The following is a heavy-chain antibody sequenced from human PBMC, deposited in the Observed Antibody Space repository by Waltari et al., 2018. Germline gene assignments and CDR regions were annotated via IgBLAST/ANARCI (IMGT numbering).Heavy chain of an antibody. CDR2: IYHSGST. V-gene: IGHV4-38-2*01. CDR3: ARHKYYVFDY. Sequence: QVQLQESGPGLVKPSETLSLTCAVSGYPISTGYYWGWIRQPPGKGLEWIGSIYHSGSTYYNPSLKSRVTISVDTSKNQFSLKLSSVTAADTAVYYCARHKYYVFDYWGQGTLVTVSS. CDR1: GYPISTGYY. J-gene: IGHJ4*02. D-gene: IGHD3-3*01.